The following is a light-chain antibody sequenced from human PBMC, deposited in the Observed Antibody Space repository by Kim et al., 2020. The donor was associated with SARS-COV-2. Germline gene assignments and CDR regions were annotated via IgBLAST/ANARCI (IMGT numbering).Light chain of an antibody. Sequence: ASVGDRVTITCRASQSIGGWLAWYQQKPGKAPKLLIYDASSVESGVPSRFSGSGSGTEFTLTINSLQPDDSATYYCQHHSTYPITFGQGTRLEIK. V-gene: IGKV1-5*01. J-gene: IGKJ5*01. CDR2: DAS. CDR1: QSIGGW. CDR3: QHHSTYPIT.